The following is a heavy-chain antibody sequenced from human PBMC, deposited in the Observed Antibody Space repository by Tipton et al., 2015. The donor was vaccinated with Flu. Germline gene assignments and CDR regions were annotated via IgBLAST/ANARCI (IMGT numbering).Heavy chain of an antibody. D-gene: IGHD2/OR15-2a*01. CDR1: GFTFSAYN. V-gene: IGHV3-21*01. CDR3: AREGGYCNSATCYKYFQH. Sequence: SLRLSCAASGFTFSAYNMNWVRQAPGKRLEWVSAINSSGTYIYYADSVKGRFTISRDNAKNSLSLQMNSLRADDTAVYYCAREGGYCNSATCYKYFQHWGQGTLVTVYS. CDR2: INSSGTYI. J-gene: IGHJ1*01.